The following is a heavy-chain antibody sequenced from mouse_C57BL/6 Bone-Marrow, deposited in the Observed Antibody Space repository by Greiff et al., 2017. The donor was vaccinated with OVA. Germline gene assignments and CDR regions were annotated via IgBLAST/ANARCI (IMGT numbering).Heavy chain of an antibody. J-gene: IGHJ4*01. V-gene: IGHV1-55*01. CDR2: IYPGSGST. Sequence: QVQLQQPGAELVKPGASVKMSCKASGYTFTSYWLTWVKQRPGQGLEWIGDIYPGSGSTNYNEKFKSKATLTVDTSSSTAYMQLSSLTSEDSAVYYCARSPTTVVATDYYAMDYWGQGTSVTVSS. CDR1: GYTFTSYW. CDR3: ARSPTTVVATDYYAMDY. D-gene: IGHD1-1*01.